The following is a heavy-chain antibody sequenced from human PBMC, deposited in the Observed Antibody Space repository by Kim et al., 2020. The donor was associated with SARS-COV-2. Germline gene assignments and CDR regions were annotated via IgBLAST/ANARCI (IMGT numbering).Heavy chain of an antibody. CDR3: AKVTTITAPFYDY. V-gene: IGHV3-23*01. CDR2: ISARGGDT. J-gene: IGHJ4*02. CDR1: GFTFSSYA. D-gene: IGHD4-4*01. Sequence: GGSLRLSCAASGFTFSSYAMSWVRQAPGKGLEWVSRISARGGDTYYADSVQGRFTISRDNSKNALNLQMNSLRAEDTALYYCAKVTTITAPFYDYWGQGT.